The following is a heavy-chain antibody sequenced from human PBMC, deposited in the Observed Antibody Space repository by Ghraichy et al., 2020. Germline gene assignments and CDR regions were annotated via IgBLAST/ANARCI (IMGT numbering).Heavy chain of an antibody. CDR2: IKPSGSET. V-gene: IGHV3-7*01. D-gene: IGHD5-12*01. CDR3: ARAWIYTTLYFFED. J-gene: IGHJ4*02. CDR1: GFSFGTYW. Sequence: GGSLRLSCAASGFSFGTYWMSWVRQAPGQGLEWVATIKPSGSETHYVDSVKGRFTISRDNGKNSVYLQMSGLRTEDTAVYYCARAWIYTTLYFFEDWGQGTLLTVS.